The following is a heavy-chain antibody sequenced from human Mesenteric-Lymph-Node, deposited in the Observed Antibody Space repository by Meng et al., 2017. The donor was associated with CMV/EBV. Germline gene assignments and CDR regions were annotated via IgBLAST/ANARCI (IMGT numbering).Heavy chain of an antibody. J-gene: IGHJ6*02. Sequence: ASVKVSCKASGYTFTSYYMHWVRQAPGQGLEWMGIINPSGGSTSYAQKFQGRVTMTRDTSTSTVYMELSSLRSEDTAVYYCARLHALHHCSSTSCHLRNYYFYGMDVWGQGTTVTVSS. CDR1: GYTFTSYY. CDR3: ARLHALHHCSSTSCHLRNYYFYGMDV. V-gene: IGHV1-46*01. D-gene: IGHD2-2*01. CDR2: INPSGGST.